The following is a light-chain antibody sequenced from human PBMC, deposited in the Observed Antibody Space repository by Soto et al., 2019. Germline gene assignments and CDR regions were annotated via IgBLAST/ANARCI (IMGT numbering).Light chain of an antibody. J-gene: IGLJ1*01. CDR1: SWHSSYI. CDR2: LEGSGSY. V-gene: IGLV4-60*02. CDR3: EPWVSNTYV. Sequence: QPVLTQSSYASASLGSSVKLTCTLSSWHSSYIIAWHPQQPGKATRYLMKLEGSGSYNTGSGVPDRFSGSSSEADRYLTISNLQFEDEADYYCEPWVSNTYVFGTGTKVTVL.